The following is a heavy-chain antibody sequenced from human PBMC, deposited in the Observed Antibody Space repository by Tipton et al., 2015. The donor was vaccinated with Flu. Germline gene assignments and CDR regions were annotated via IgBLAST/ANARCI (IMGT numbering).Heavy chain of an antibody. J-gene: IGHJ5*01. D-gene: IGHD4-11*01. CDR3: ARRDYSNYVSVPKNWFDS. CDR1: GEALASDYY. Sequence: GEALASDYYWGWIRQPPGRGLEWIGNIHHTGTTYYNPSLRSRVSIIRDRSKNHLSLKLSFVTAADTAVYYCARRDYSNYVSVPKNWFDSWGQGILVTVSS. V-gene: IGHV4-38-2*01. CDR2: IHHTGTT.